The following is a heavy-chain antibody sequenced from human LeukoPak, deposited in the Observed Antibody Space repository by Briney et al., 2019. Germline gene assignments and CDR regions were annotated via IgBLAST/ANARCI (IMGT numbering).Heavy chain of an antibody. CDR2: ISGRGDST. CDR1: GFTFYTYA. V-gene: IGHV3-23*01. CDR3: ARDWNYPPAFDY. J-gene: IGHJ4*02. D-gene: IGHD1-7*01. Sequence: GGSLRLSCAASGFTFYTYAMSWVRQAPGKGLEWVSAISGRGDSTNYADSVKGRFTISRDNAKNSLYLQMNSLRAEDTAVYYCARDWNYPPAFDYWGQGTLVTVSS.